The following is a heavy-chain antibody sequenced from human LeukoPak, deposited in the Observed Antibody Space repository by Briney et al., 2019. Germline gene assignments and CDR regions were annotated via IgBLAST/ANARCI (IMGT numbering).Heavy chain of an antibody. CDR3: ARTRGTRGYSSATHLDS. CDR2: INPNSGGT. D-gene: IGHD5-18*01. Sequence: ASVTVSCKASGYTFTGYYMHWVRQAPGQGLEWMGWINPNSGGTNYAQKFQGRVTMTRDTSISTAYMELSRLRSDDTAVYFCARTRGTRGYSSATHLDSWGQGTLVTVSS. J-gene: IGHJ4*02. CDR1: GYTFTGYY. V-gene: IGHV1-2*02.